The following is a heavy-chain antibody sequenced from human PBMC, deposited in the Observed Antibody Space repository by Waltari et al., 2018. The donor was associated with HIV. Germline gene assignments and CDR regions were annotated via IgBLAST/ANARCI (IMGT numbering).Heavy chain of an antibody. D-gene: IGHD1-26*01. V-gene: IGHV4-38-2*02. CDR3: AREPGTRGWFDP. Sequence: QVQLQESGPGLVKPSETLSLTCTVSGYSISSGYYWGWNRQPPGKGLEWIGSIYHSGSTYYNPSLKSRVTISVDTSKNQFSLKLSSVTAADTAVYYCAREPGTRGWFDPWGQGTLVTVSS. J-gene: IGHJ5*02. CDR2: IYHSGST. CDR1: GYSISSGYY.